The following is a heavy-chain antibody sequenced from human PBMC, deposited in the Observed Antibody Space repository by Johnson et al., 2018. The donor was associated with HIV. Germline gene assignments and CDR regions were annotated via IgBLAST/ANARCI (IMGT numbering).Heavy chain of an antibody. CDR2: ISYDGSNK. CDR3: ARDTPMDDDAFDI. CDR1: GFTFSSYA. Sequence: QVQLLESGGGVVQPGRSLRLSCAASGFTFSSYAMHWVRQAPGKGLEWVAVISYDGSNKYYAYSVKGRFTISRDNSKNTLYLQMNSLRAEDTAVYYCARDTPMDDDAFDIWGQGTMVTVSS. J-gene: IGHJ3*02. D-gene: IGHD5-18*01. V-gene: IGHV3-30-3*01.